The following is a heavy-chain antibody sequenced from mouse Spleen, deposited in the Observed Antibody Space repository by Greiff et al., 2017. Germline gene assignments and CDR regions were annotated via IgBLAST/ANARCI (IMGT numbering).Heavy chain of an antibody. CDR3: VRSTMITGNAMDY. J-gene: IGHJ4*01. V-gene: IGHV2S3*01. CDR1: GFSLTSYE. Sequence: VQVVESGPGLVAPSQSLFITCTVSGFSLTSYEINWVRQPPGKGLEWLGVIWTGGSTNYNSALISRLSISKENSKSLVFLKMNSPQTDDTAIYYCVRSTMITGNAMDYWGQGTSVTVSS. CDR2: IWTGGST. D-gene: IGHD2-4*01.